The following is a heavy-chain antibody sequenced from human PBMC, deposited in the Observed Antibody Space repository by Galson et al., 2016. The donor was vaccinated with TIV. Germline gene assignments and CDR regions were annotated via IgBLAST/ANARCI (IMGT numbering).Heavy chain of an antibody. V-gene: IGHV3-23*01. D-gene: IGHD3-22*01. CDR3: AKVPSSGFSYYYAMDV. Sequence: SLRLSCAASGFTFSSYALTWVRQAPGKGLEWVSAITGGGGSSYYADSVKGRFTISRDNSKKMLYLQLNSLRAEDTAVYYCAKVPSSGFSYYYAMDVWGQGTTVTVSS. CDR1: GFTFSSYA. CDR2: ITGGGGSS. J-gene: IGHJ6*02.